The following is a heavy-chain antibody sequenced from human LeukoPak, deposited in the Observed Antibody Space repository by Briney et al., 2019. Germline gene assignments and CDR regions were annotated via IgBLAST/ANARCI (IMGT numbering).Heavy chain of an antibody. D-gene: IGHD2-21*01. V-gene: IGHV3-23*01. CDR2: ISGSGGST. J-gene: IGHJ4*02. CDR3: AKDNGGDFDY. Sequence: AGGSLRLSCAASGFTFSSYAMSWVRQAPGKGLEWVPAISGSGGSTYYADSVKGRFTISRDNSKNTLYLQMNSLRAEDTAVYYCAKDNGGDFDYWGQGTLVTVSS. CDR1: GFTFSSYA.